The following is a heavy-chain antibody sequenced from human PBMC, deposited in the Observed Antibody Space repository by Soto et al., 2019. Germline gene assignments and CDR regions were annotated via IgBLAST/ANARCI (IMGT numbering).Heavy chain of an antibody. Sequence: EVQLVESGGDLVQPGGSLRLSCAASGFTFSSSWMHWVRQTPGKGLVWVSRINSDGSGTVYADSVKGRFTISKGIANNTLYLQMNSLRAEYTAVYYCATAGEGYFASWGPGTLVTVSS. V-gene: IGHV3-74*01. CDR3: ATAGEGYFAS. CDR2: INSDGSGT. D-gene: IGHD3-10*01. CDR1: GFTFSSSW. J-gene: IGHJ4*02.